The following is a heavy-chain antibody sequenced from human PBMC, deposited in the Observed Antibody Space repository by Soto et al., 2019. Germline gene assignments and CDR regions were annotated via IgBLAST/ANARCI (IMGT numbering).Heavy chain of an antibody. V-gene: IGHV3-33*01. CDR3: ATTGPY. CDR2: IWFGGGNK. Sequence: QVQLVESGGGVVQPGRSLRLSCAASGFTFSSYGMHWVRQAPCKGLEWVAVIWFGGGNKFYADSVKGRFTISRDNSKKTVAPQMNSLRNEDSAAYYCATTGPYWGQGTLVTVSS. CDR1: GFTFSSYG. J-gene: IGHJ4*02.